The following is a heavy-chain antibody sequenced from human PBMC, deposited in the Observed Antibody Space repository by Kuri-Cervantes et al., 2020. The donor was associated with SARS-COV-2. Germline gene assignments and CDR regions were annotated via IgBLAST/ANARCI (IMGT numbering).Heavy chain of an antibody. D-gene: IGHD2-15*01. CDR2: LGGSGDVT. CDR1: GFTFSSYA. CDR3: AKLFGVVAAGTLDY. J-gene: IGHJ4*02. Sequence: GGSLRLSCAASGFTFSSYAMTWVRQAPGKGLEWVSGLGGSGDVTYYADSVKGRFTISRDNSNNTLYLQMNSLRGEDTAVYYCAKLFGVVAAGTLDYWGQGTLVTVSS. V-gene: IGHV3-23*01.